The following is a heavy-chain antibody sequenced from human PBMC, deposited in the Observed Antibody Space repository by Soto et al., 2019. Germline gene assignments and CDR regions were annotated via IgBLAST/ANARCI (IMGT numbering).Heavy chain of an antibody. CDR2: IRSNGRT. Sequence: PGGSLRLSCAASGFTFSASAMHWVRQASGKGLEWVGRIRSNGRTAYAASMQGRFTISRDDSKKTAYLQLNSLKTDDTAVYCCARLDCSGGSCYPYYFEHWGQGALVTVSS. CDR1: GFTFSASA. D-gene: IGHD2-15*01. V-gene: IGHV3-73*01. J-gene: IGHJ4*02. CDR3: ARLDCSGGSCYPYYFEH.